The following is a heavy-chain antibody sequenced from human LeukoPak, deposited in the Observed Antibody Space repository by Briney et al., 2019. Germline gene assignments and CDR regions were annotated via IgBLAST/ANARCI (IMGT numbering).Heavy chain of an antibody. CDR3: ARYSYGIYWYFDL. CDR1: GFTFRSYS. V-gene: IGHV3-21*01. Sequence: PGGSLRLSCAASGFTFRSYSMNWVRQAPGEGLEWVSSISSSSSYIYYADSVKGRFTISRDNAKNSLYLQMNSLRDEDTAVYYCARYSYGIYWYFDLWGRGTLVTVSS. J-gene: IGHJ2*01. CDR2: ISSSSSYI. D-gene: IGHD5-18*01.